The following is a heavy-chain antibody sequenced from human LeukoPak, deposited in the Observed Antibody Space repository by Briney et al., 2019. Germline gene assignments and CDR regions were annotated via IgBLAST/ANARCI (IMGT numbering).Heavy chain of an antibody. J-gene: IGHJ4*02. D-gene: IGHD1-26*01. Sequence: ASVKVSCKASGYTFTSYDINWVRQATGQGLEWMGWMNPNSGNKGYAQKFQGRVTITRNTSISTAYMELSSLRSEETAVYYCARGKSGSYYQNGFDYWGQGTLVTVSS. CDR2: MNPNSGNK. CDR3: ARGKSGSYYQNGFDY. CDR1: GYTFTSYD. V-gene: IGHV1-8*03.